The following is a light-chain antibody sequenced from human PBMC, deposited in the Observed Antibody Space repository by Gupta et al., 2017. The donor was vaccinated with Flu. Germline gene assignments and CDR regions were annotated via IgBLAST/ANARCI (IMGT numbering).Light chain of an antibody. CDR2: GGA. CDR1: QSVRNN. Sequence: ETVMTQSPATLSVSPGDSATLSCRASQSVRNNYLGWYQQKPGQAPRLLIYGGATRATGVPARFSGSGSGTEFTLTISSRQSEDFAVYFCQQYSSCPLTFGGGTKVEIK. J-gene: IGKJ4*01. CDR3: QQYSSCPLT. V-gene: IGKV3-15*01.